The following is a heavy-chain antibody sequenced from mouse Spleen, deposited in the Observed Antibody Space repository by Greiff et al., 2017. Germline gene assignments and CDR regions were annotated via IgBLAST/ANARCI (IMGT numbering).Heavy chain of an antibody. CDR2: INPSTGGT. D-gene: IGHD1-1*02. V-gene: IGHV1-42*01. CDR3: AREHYYGNGFAY. CDR1: GYSFTGYY. J-gene: IGHJ3*01. Sequence: EVQLQESGPELVKPGASVKISCKASGYSFTGYYMNWVKQSPEKSLEWIGEINPSTGGTTYNQKFKAKATLTVDKSSSTAYMQLKSLTSEDSAVYYCAREHYYGNGFAYWGQGTLVTVSA.